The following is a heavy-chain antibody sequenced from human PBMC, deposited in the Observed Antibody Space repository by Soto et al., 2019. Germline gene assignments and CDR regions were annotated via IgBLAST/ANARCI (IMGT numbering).Heavy chain of an antibody. CDR3: TRDNPPDYYGSGSYYKPWFDP. J-gene: IGHJ5*02. Sequence: GGSLRLSCTASGFTFGDYAMSWFRQAPGKGLEWVGFIRSKAYGGTTEYAASVKGRFTISRDDSKSIAYLQMNSLKTEDTAVYYCTRDNPPDYYGSGSYYKPWFDPWGQGTLVTVSS. D-gene: IGHD3-10*01. CDR2: IRSKAYGGTT. CDR1: GFTFGDYA. V-gene: IGHV3-49*03.